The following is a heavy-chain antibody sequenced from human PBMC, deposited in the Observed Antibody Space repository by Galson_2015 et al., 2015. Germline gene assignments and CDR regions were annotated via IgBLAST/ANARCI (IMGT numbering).Heavy chain of an antibody. CDR2: ITRDGGIT. CDR1: GFTFDDYT. V-gene: IGHV3-43*01. Sequence: SLRLSCAASGFTFDDYTMHWVRQGPGKGLEWVSLITRDGGITYYADSVTGRFTISRDNSKSSLYLQMNSLRTEDTAFYYCAKAKSAYDYYIDYWGQGTLVTVSA. J-gene: IGHJ4*02. CDR3: AKAKSAYDYYIDY. D-gene: IGHD5-12*01.